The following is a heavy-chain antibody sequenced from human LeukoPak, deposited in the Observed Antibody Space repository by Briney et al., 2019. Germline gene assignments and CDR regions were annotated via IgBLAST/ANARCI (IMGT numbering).Heavy chain of an antibody. Sequence: GGSLRLSCAASGFTFNDYYMSWVRPAPGKGLEWVSYISRCGKTTYYADSVKSRFTISRDNAENSLHLQMNGLTVDDTAVYYCARDYLAAAGLDAFDMWGQGTMVTVSS. CDR3: ARDYLAAAGLDAFDM. J-gene: IGHJ3*02. CDR2: ISRCGKTT. CDR1: GFTFNDYY. V-gene: IGHV3-11*01. D-gene: IGHD6-13*01.